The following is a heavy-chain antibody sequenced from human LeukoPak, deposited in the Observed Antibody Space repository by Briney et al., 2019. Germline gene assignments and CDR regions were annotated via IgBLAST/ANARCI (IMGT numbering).Heavy chain of an antibody. CDR1: GFTFSNAW. V-gene: IGHV3-15*01. D-gene: IGHD1-26*01. CDR2: IKSKTDGGTT. Sequence: TEGSLRLSCAASGFTFSNAWMSWVRQAPGKGLEGVGRIKSKTDGGTTDYAAPVKGRFTISRDDSKNTLYLQMSSLKASDTAMYYCARRPSGHYVSEEWFLDLWGRGTLVTVSA. CDR3: ARRPSGHYVSEEWFLDL. J-gene: IGHJ2*01.